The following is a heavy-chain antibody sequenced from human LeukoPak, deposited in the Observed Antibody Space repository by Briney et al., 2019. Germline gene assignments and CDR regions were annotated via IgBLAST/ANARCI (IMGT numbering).Heavy chain of an antibody. CDR2: IWYDGSNK. J-gene: IGHJ6*02. V-gene: IGHV3-33*01. CDR1: GFTFSSYG. Sequence: PGGSLRLSCAASGFTFSSYGMPWVRQAPGKGLEWVAVIWYDGSNKYYADSVKGRFTISRDNSKNTLYLQMNSLRAEDTAVYYCARGALNYYDSSGYYYDDYYYGMDVWGQGTTVTVSS. CDR3: ARGALNYYDSSGYYYDDYYYGMDV. D-gene: IGHD3-22*01.